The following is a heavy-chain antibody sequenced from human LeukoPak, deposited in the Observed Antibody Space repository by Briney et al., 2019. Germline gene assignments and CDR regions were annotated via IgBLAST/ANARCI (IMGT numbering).Heavy chain of an antibody. CDR1: GGSISSSGYY. V-gene: IGHV4-39*01. D-gene: IGHD3-22*01. Sequence: PSETLSLTCTVSGGSISSSGYYWGWIRQPPGKGLEWIGSISSGGSTHYIPSLKSRVTISVDTSKNQFSRKLSSVTAAETVVFYCAKQSYDGSGYYYVDNWGQGTLVTVSS. CDR3: AKQSYDGSGYYYVDN. J-gene: IGHJ4*02. CDR2: ISSGGST.